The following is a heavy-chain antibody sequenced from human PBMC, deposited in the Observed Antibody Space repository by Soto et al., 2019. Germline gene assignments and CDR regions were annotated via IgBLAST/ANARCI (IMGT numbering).Heavy chain of an antibody. V-gene: IGHV3-30*03. Sequence: PGGCLRLSCAASGLTLSSYGMRWVRQAPGKGLEWVAVISYDGSNKYYADSVKGRFTISRDNSKNTLYLQMNSLRAEDTAVYYSSFHCFNDMVTTAIYTWGQG. CDR2: ISYDGSNK. CDR3: SFHCFNDMVTTAIYT. CDR1: GLTLSSYG. J-gene: IGHJ3*01. D-gene: IGHD2-21*02.